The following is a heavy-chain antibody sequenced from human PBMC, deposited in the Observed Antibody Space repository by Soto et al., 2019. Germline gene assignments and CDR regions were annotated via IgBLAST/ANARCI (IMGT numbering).Heavy chain of an antibody. Sequence: EVQLAESGGGLVRPGGSLRLSCVVSGITFSSHWMHWVRQSPGKGLVWVSRIRGDGTTRGYADSVQGRFTISRDNAKNTLYLPMDSLRVEDTAVYYCARAPNSMGGLGFWGQGTQVTVSS. CDR3: ARAPNSMGGLGF. CDR2: IRGDGTTR. CDR1: GITFSSHW. D-gene: IGHD1-26*01. J-gene: IGHJ4*02. V-gene: IGHV3-74*01.